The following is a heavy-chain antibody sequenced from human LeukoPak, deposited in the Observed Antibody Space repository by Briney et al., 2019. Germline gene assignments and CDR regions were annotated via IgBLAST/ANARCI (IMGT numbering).Heavy chain of an antibody. CDR1: GFTFSSYG. Sequence: QVQLVESGGGVVQPGRSLRLSCAASGFTFSSYGMHWVRQAPDKGLEWVAVIWYDGSNKYYADSVKGRFTISRDNSKNTLYLQMNSLRAEDTAVYYCARDRQASDGELDYWGQGTLVTVSS. CDR2: IWYDGSNK. J-gene: IGHJ4*02. CDR3: ARDRQASDGELDY. V-gene: IGHV3-33*01. D-gene: IGHD2-21*02.